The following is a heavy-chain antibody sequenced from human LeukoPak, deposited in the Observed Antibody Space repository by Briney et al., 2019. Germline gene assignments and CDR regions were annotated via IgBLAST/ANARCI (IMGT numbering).Heavy chain of an antibody. J-gene: IGHJ4*02. CDR1: GGSISSHY. Sequence: SETLSLTCTVSGGSISSHYWSWIRQPPGKGLEWIGYIYYSGSTNYNPSLKSRVTISVDTSKNQFSLKLSSVTAADTAVYYCARWEVGATYYFDYWGQGTLVTASS. CDR2: IYYSGST. CDR3: ARWEVGATYYFDY. V-gene: IGHV4-59*11. D-gene: IGHD1-26*01.